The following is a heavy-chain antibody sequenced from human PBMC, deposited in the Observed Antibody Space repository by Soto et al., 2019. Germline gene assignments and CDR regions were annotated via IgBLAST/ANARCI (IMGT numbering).Heavy chain of an antibody. CDR2: ISYDGSNK. CDR3: ARSRYASSFPRFLEWLLDPSFDY. Sequence: QVQLVESGGGVVQPGRSLRLSCAASGFTFSSYAMHWVRQAPGKGLEWVAVISYDGSNKYYADSVKGRFTISRDNSKNTLYLQMNSLRAEDTAVYYCARSRYASSFPRFLEWLLDPSFDYWGQGTLVTVSS. D-gene: IGHD3-3*01. CDR1: GFTFSSYA. V-gene: IGHV3-30-3*01. J-gene: IGHJ4*02.